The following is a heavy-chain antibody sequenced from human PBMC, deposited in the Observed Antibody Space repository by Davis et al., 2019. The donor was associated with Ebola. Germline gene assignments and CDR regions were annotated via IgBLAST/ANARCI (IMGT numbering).Heavy chain of an antibody. CDR3: ARVRAIWSRMDV. V-gene: IGHV4-34*01. CDR2: IYHSGST. Sequence: SETLSLTCTVSGGSKSSYYWSWIRQPPGKGLEWIGEIYHSGSTNYNPSLKSRVTISVDTSKNQFSLKLSSVTAADTAVYYCARVRAIWSRMDVWGQGTTVTVSS. J-gene: IGHJ6*02. CDR1: GGSKSSYY. D-gene: IGHD2-2*02.